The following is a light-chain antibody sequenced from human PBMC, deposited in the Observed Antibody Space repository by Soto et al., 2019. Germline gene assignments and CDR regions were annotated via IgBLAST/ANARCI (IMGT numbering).Light chain of an antibody. CDR3: QQYRA. V-gene: IGKV1-5*03. CDR2: KAS. CDR1: QSISSW. Sequence: IQRSQAPSTLSASVVYRVTITFRASQSISSWLAWYQQKPGKAPKLLIYKASSLESGVPSRFSGSGSGTEFTLTISSLQPDDFATYYCQQYRAFGQGTKVDIK. J-gene: IGKJ1*01.